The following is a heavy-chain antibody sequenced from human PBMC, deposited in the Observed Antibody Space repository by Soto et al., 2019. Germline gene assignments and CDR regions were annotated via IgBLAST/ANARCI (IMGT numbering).Heavy chain of an antibody. V-gene: IGHV3-13*01. CDR3: ARASAPKKTYYYDSSGYYHLDY. CDR2: IGTAGDT. Sequence: VGSLRLSCAASGFTFSSYDMHWVRQATGKGLEWVSAIGTAGDTYYPGSVKGRFTISRENAKNSLYLQMNSLRAGDTAVYYCARASAPKKTYYYDSSGYYHLDYWGQGTLVTVSS. CDR1: GFTFSSYD. J-gene: IGHJ4*02. D-gene: IGHD3-22*01.